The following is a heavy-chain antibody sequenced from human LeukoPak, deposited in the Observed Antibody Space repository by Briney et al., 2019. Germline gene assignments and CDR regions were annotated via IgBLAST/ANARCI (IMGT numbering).Heavy chain of an antibody. CDR1: GGTFSSYA. Sequence: ASVKVSCKASGGTFSSYAISWVRQAPGQGLEWMGGIIPIFGTANYAQKFQGRVTITADESTSTAYMELSSLRSEDTAVYYCAREGWDDILTGYYTDYWGQGALVTVSS. CDR3: AREGWDDILTGYYTDY. D-gene: IGHD3-9*01. CDR2: IIPIFGTA. V-gene: IGHV1-69*01. J-gene: IGHJ4*02.